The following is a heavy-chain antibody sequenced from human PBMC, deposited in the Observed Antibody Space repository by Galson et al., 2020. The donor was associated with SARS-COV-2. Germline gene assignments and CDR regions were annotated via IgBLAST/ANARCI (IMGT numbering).Heavy chain of an antibody. V-gene: IGHV3-48*04. J-gene: IGHJ4*02. CDR1: GFTFSSYS. D-gene: IGHD2-21*01. CDR3: ARLDAYGPGY. CDR2: ISSSGRTI. Sequence: TGGSLRLSCAASGFTFSSYSMNWVRQAPGKGLEWVSYISSSGRTIHYADSVKGRFTISRDNAKSSQSLQMNSLRAEDTAVYYCARLDAYGPGYWGQGTLVTVSS.